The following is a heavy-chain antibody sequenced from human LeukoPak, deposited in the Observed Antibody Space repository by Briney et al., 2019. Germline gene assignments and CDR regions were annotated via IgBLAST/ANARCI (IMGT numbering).Heavy chain of an antibody. D-gene: IGHD6-6*01. CDR1: GFTFSSYW. J-gene: IGHJ3*02. V-gene: IGHV3-74*01. CDR3: VREYSSSSGRAFDM. Sequence: GGSLRLSCAASGFTFSSYWMHWVRQAPGKGLVWVSRISTDGSSTNSADSVKGRLTISRDNAKNTLYLQMNSLRAEDTAVYYCVREYSSSSGRAFDMWGQGTMVTVPP. CDR2: ISTDGSST.